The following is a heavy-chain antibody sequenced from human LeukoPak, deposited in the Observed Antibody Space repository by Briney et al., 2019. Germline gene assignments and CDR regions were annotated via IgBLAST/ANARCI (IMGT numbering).Heavy chain of an antibody. J-gene: IGHJ4*02. CDR1: GGSISSGGYS. D-gene: IGHD3-22*01. CDR3: ASNYYDSSGFGTFDY. Sequence: SETLSLTCAVSGGSISSGGYSWSWIRQPPGKGLEWIGYIYHSGSTYYNPSLKSRVTISVDTSKNQFSLKLSSVTAADTAVYYCASNYYDSSGFGTFDYWGQGTLVTVSS. CDR2: IYHSGST. V-gene: IGHV4-30-2*01.